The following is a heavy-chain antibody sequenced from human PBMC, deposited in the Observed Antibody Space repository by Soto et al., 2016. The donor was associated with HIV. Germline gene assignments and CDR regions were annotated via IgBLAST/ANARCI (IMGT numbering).Heavy chain of an antibody. D-gene: IGHD2-2*01. V-gene: IGHV1-69*01. J-gene: IGHJ4*02. CDR3: ATGGYCSTTSCEYYFDF. CDR1: GYTFTSYD. Sequence: QVQLVQSGAEVKRPGASVKVSCKASGYTFTSYDINWVRQATGQGLQWMGGIIPIFDLVNYAQTFQGRVTITADESTTTAYMELSSLRSEDTAMYYCATGGYCSTTSCEYYFDFWGQGTLVTVSS. CDR2: IIPIFDLV.